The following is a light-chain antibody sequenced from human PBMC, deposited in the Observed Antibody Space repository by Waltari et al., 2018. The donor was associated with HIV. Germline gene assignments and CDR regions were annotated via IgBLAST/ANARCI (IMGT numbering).Light chain of an antibody. J-gene: IGLJ2*01. Sequence: SVVTQPASVSGFPGQSITISCTGTDSDFGYNDFVSWYQQHPDKVPKRILFEVDSRASGIPDRFAGSKSGSTASLTISDLRTEDEANYYCASFTEDFTVVFGGGTKVTVL. CDR3: ASFTEDFTVV. V-gene: IGLV2-14*03. CDR2: EVD. CDR1: DSDFGYNDF.